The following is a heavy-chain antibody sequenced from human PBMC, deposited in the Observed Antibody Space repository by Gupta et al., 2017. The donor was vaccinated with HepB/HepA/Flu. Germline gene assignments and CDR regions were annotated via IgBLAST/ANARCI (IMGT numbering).Heavy chain of an antibody. CDR2: ISGSGAST. Sequence: EVQLLESGGGLVQPGGSLRLSCAASGFTFSSYAMRWIRQAPGKGLEWVSGISGSGASTYYSDSVKGRFTISRDNSKNTLYLQMERMRAEDTAIYYCAKRVGVESSSGVDPWGQGTLVTVSS. J-gene: IGHJ5*02. D-gene: IGHD3-3*01. CDR3: AKRVGVESSSGVDP. V-gene: IGHV3-23*01. CDR1: GFTFSSYA.